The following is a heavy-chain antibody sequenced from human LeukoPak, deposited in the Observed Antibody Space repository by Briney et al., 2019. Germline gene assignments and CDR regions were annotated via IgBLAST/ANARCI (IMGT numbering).Heavy chain of an antibody. J-gene: IGHJ4*02. D-gene: IGHD6-13*01. CDR3: ARDHSSSCQLFDY. V-gene: IGHV1-18*01. Sequence: ASVKVSCKASGYTFTSYGINWVRQAPGQGLEWMGWIRVYNGNTNYAQKLQGRVTMTTDTSTTTAYMELRNLRSDDTAVYYCARDHSSSCQLFDYWGQGTLVTVSS. CDR1: GYTFTSYG. CDR2: IRVYNGNT.